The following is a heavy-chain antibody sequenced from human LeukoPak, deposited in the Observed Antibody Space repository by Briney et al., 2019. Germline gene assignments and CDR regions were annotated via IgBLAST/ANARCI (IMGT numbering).Heavy chain of an antibody. J-gene: IGHJ4*02. D-gene: IGHD6-19*01. V-gene: IGHV3-30*02. Sequence: QSGGSLRLSCAASGFTFSSYGMHWVRQAPGKGLEWVAVIWYDGSNKYYADSVKGRFTISRDNSKNTLYLQMNSLRAEDTAVYYCAKDFGPSFGSGWYAYFDYWGQGTLVTVSS. CDR2: IWYDGSNK. CDR3: AKDFGPSFGSGWYAYFDY. CDR1: GFTFSSYG.